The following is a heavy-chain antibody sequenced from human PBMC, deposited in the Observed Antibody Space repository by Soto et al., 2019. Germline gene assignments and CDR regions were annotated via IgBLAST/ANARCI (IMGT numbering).Heavy chain of an antibody. J-gene: IGHJ4*02. D-gene: IGHD3-22*01. Sequence: LVESLIGSCKVPCYSFAGYWISWVLQKPGKGVEWMGRIDPSDSQTYYSPSFPGHVTISVTKSITTVFLQWSSLRASDTAMYYCARQIYDSDTGPNFKYYFDSWGQGTTVPVSS. CDR2: IDPSDSQT. CDR1: CYSFAGYW. V-gene: IGHV5-10-1*01. CDR3: ARQIYDSDTGPNFKYYFDS.